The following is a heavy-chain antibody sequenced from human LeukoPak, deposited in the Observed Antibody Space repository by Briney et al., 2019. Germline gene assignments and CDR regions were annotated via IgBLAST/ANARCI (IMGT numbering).Heavy chain of an antibody. CDR3: ATLAPTRYSSGWYLSRFDY. CDR1: GYTLTELS. Sequence: VASVKVSCKVSGYTLTELSMHWVRQAPGKGLEWMGGFDPEDGETIYAQRFQGRVTTTEDTSTDTAYMELSSLRSEDTAMYYCATLAPTRYSSGWYLSRFDYWGQGTLVTVSS. CDR2: FDPEDGET. D-gene: IGHD6-19*01. V-gene: IGHV1-24*01. J-gene: IGHJ4*02.